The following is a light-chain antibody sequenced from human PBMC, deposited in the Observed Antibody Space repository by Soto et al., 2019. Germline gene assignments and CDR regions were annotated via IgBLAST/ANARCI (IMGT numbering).Light chain of an antibody. Sequence: QMTQSPSTLSASVGDRVTFTCRASQTISTWLAWYQQKPGEAPKLLIYKASTLEVGVPSRFSASGSGTEFTLTINTLQAADFATYYCQQYHSYPWTFGQGTKV. CDR3: QQYHSYPWT. J-gene: IGKJ1*01. CDR1: QTISTW. CDR2: KAS. V-gene: IGKV1-5*03.